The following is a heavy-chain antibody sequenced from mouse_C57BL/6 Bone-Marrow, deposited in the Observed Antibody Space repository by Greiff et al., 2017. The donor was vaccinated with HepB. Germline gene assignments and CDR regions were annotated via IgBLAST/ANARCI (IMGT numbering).Heavy chain of an antibody. CDR1: GYTFTSYW. D-gene: IGHD1-1*01. CDR3: ARTGDYYGSSYRWYFDV. V-gene: IGHV1-69*01. CDR2: IDPSDSYT. Sequence: QVQLQQPGAELVMPGASVKLSCKASGYTFTSYWMHWVKQRPGQGLEWIGEIDPSDSYTNYNQKFKGKSTLTVAKSSSTAYMQVSSLTSEDSAVYYCARTGDYYGSSYRWYFDVWGTGTTVTVSS. J-gene: IGHJ1*03.